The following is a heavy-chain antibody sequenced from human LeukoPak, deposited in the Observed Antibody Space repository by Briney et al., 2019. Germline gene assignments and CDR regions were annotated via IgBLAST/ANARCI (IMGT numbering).Heavy chain of an antibody. CDR2: IKTDGSST. CDR1: GFIFSSYW. CDR3: ARAYDRNYDAFDI. V-gene: IGHV3-74*01. Sequence: GSLRLSCAASGFIFSSYWMHWVRQGPGKGLVWVSRIKTDGSSTSYADSVKGRFTISRDNAKNTLYLQVNSLRAEDTAEYYCARAYDRNYDAFDIWGQGTMVTVS. D-gene: IGHD1-14*01. J-gene: IGHJ3*02.